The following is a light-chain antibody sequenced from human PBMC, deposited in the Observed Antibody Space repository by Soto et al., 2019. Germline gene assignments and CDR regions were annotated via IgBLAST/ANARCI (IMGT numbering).Light chain of an antibody. Sequence: DIQMTQSPSSLSASVGDRVTVTCRASQSIGRYLNWYQQKPGKAPRLRIYDESSLQTGVPSRFSGDESGTDFTLTISGLQLEDFATYYCQQSFTAPRTFGQGTKVEVQ. CDR2: DES. CDR3: QQSFTAPRT. J-gene: IGKJ2*01. V-gene: IGKV1-39*01. CDR1: QSIGRY.